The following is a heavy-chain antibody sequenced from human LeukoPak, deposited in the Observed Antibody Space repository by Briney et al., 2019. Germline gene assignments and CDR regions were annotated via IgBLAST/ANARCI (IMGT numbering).Heavy chain of an antibody. CDR1: GGSISSGSYY. CDR2: IYYSGST. V-gene: IGHV4-39*01. Sequence: SETLSLTCSVSGGSISSGSYYWGWIRQPPGKGLEWIGSIYYSGSTYYNPSLKSRVTISVDTSKNQFSLKLSSVTAADTAVYYCARLMRYQLLFSDYWGQGTLVTVSS. CDR3: ARLMRYQLLFSDY. J-gene: IGHJ4*02. D-gene: IGHD2-2*01.